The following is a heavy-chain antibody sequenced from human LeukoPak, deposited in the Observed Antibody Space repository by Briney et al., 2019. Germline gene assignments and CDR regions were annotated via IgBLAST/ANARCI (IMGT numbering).Heavy chain of an antibody. Sequence: GGSLRLSCAASGFTFSSYAMSWVRQAPGKGLEWVSAVSGSGGSTYYADSVKGRFTISRDNSKNTLYLQMNSLRAEDTAVYYCARDLPVTTHAFDIWGQGTMVTVSS. CDR3: ARDLPVTTHAFDI. J-gene: IGHJ3*02. CDR2: VSGSGGST. D-gene: IGHD4-17*01. V-gene: IGHV3-23*01. CDR1: GFTFSSYA.